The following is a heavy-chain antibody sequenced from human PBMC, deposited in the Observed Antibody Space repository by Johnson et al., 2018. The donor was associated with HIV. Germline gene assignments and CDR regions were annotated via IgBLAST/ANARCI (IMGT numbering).Heavy chain of an antibody. V-gene: IGHV3-30*02. Sequence: QVQLVESGGGVVQPGRSLRLSCAVSGFTFSSYGMHWVRQAPGKGLEWVAFIRYDGSNKYYADSVKGRFTISRDNSKNTLYLQMNSLRAEDTAVYYCAKGVDYYDSSPADAFDIWGQGTMVTVSS. CDR2: IRYDGSNK. J-gene: IGHJ3*02. D-gene: IGHD3-22*01. CDR3: AKGVDYYDSSPADAFDI. CDR1: GFTFSSYG.